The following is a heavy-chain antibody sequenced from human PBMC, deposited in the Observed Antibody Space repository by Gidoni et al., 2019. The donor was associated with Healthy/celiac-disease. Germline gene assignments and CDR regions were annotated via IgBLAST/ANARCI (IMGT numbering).Heavy chain of an antibody. D-gene: IGHD2-2*01. J-gene: IGHJ4*02. CDR3: ARESYCSSTSCYFGGADDY. CDR2: ISSSSSYI. Sequence: EVQLVESGGGLVTPGGSLRLSCAASGFTFSSYSMNWVRQAPGKGLEWVSSISSSSSYIYYADSVKGRFTISRDNAKNSLYLQMNSLRAEDTAVYYCARESYCSSTSCYFGGADDYWGQGTLVTVSS. CDR1: GFTFSSYS. V-gene: IGHV3-21*01.